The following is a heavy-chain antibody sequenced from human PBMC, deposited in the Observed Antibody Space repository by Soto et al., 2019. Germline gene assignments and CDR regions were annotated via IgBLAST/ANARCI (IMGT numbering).Heavy chain of an antibody. Sequence: SETVSLTCTFSCGSIISYYWSWIRQPPGKGLEWIGYIYYSGSTNYNPSLKSRVTISVDTSKNQFSLKLSSVTAADTAVYYCARGGQYSSSWYYYYYGMDVWGQGTTVTVSS. V-gene: IGHV4-59*01. D-gene: IGHD6-13*01. J-gene: IGHJ6*02. CDR2: IYYSGST. CDR1: CGSIISYY. CDR3: ARGGQYSSSWYYYYYGMDV.